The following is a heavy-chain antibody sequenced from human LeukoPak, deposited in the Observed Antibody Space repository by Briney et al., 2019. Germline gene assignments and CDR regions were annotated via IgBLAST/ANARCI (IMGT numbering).Heavy chain of an antibody. Sequence: SETLSLTCTVSGGSISSYYWSWIRQPPGKGLEWIGYIYYSGSTNYNPSLKSRVTISVDTSKNQFSLKLSSVTAADTAVYYCARNNLITMEGRDYYAMDVWGQGTTVTVSS. CDR1: GGSISSYY. J-gene: IGHJ6*02. CDR3: ARNNLITMEGRDYYAMDV. CDR2: IYYSGST. D-gene: IGHD3-10*01. V-gene: IGHV4-59*01.